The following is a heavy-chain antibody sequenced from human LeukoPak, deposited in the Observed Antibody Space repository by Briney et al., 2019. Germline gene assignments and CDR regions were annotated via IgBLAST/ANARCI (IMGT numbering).Heavy chain of an antibody. CDR3: AKDGRSTSWGYRYYYYYMDV. CDR2: ISGSGGST. V-gene: IGHV3-23*01. CDR1: GFTFSSYA. D-gene: IGHD2-2*01. J-gene: IGHJ6*03. Sequence: GGSLRLSCAASGFTFSSYAMSWVRQAPGKGLEWVSAISGSGGSTYYADSVKGRFTISRDNSKNTLYLQMNSLRAEDTAVYYCAKDGRSTSWGYRYYYYYMDVWGKGTTVTVSS.